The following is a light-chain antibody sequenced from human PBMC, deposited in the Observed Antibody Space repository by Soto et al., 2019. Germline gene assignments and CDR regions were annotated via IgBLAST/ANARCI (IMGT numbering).Light chain of an antibody. V-gene: IGLV2-8*01. CDR1: KSDIGVYDF. CDR2: EVV. CDR3: AAWDDSLRGWV. Sequence: QSALTQPPSASGSPGQSVTISCTGTKSDIGVYDFVSWYQHHPGKAPRLIIYEVVQRPSGVPDRFSGSKSGNTASLTVSGLQAADEADYYCAAWDDSLRGWVFGGGTKLTVL. J-gene: IGLJ3*02.